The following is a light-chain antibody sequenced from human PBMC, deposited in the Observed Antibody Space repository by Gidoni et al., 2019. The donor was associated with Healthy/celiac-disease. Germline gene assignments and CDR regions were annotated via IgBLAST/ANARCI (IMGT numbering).Light chain of an antibody. V-gene: IGKV1-39*01. CDR3: QHSYSTPS. CDR2: AAS. J-gene: IGKJ4*02. Sequence: IQMPQSPSSLSASVGDRVTITCRSRQSISIYLNWYQQTPGTATKLLIYAASSLQSGVPSRFSGSGSGTDFTLTISSLHPEDVATYYCQHSYSTPSFGGGTKVEIK. CDR1: QSISIY.